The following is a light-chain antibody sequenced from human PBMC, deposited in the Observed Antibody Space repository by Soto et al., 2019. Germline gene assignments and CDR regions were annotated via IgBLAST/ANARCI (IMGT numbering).Light chain of an antibody. CDR2: DAS. V-gene: IGKV3D-20*02. J-gene: IGKJ5*01. CDR3: QQRSSAIT. CDR1: QSVSSSY. Sequence: EIVLTQSPGTLSLSPGETATLSCRASQSVSSSYLAWFQQRPGQAPRLLIYDASNRATGIPARFSGRGSGTDFTLTISSLEPEDFAVYYCQQRSSAITFGQGTRLEIK.